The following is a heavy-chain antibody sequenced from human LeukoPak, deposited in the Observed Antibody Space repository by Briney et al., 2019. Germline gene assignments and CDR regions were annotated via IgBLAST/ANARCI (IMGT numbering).Heavy chain of an antibody. CDR1: GFTFSSYA. Sequence: GGSLRLSCAASGFTFSSYAMSWVRQAPGKGLEWVSVISGGGGSTSYADSVKGRFTISRDNSKNTLYLQMNSLRAEDTALYYCAKDRLSTPTAPRFDPWGQGTQVTVSS. CDR3: AKDRLSTPTAPRFDP. CDR2: ISGGGGST. V-gene: IGHV3-23*01. D-gene: IGHD4-23*01. J-gene: IGHJ5*02.